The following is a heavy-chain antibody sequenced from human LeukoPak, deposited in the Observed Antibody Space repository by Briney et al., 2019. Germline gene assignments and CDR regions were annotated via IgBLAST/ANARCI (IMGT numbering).Heavy chain of an antibody. CDR2: ISYDGSNK. CDR1: GFTFSSYG. CDR3: TKIAVWDIVVVPAAFFDY. Sequence: PGGSLRLSCAASGFTFSSYGMHWVRQAPGKGLEWVAVISYDGSNKYYADSVKGRFTISRDNSKNTLYLQVNSLRAEDTAVHYCTKIAVWDIVVVPAAFFDYWGQGTLVTVSS. V-gene: IGHV3-30*18. D-gene: IGHD2-2*01. J-gene: IGHJ4*02.